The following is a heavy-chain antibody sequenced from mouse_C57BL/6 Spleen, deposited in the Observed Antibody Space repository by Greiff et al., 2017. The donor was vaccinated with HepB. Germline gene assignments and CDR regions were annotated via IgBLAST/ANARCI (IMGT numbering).Heavy chain of an antibody. D-gene: IGHD2-4*01. CDR1: GYTFTSYG. CDR2: IYPRSGNT. J-gene: IGHJ3*01. CDR3: ASYDYDDGGFAY. V-gene: IGHV1-81*01. Sequence: QVPLQQSVAELARPGASVNLSCKASGYTFTSYGISWVQQSTGQGLEWIGEIYPRSGNTYYNEKFKGKATLTADKSSSTAYMELRSLTSEDSAVYFCASYDYDDGGFAYWGQGTLVTVSA.